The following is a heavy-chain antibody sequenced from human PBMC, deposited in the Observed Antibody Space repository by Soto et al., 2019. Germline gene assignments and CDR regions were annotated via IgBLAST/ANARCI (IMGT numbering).Heavy chain of an antibody. V-gene: IGHV3-33*01. CDR1: GFTFSSYG. Sequence: QVQLVESGGGVVQPGRSLRLSCAASGFTFSSYGMHWVRQAPGKGLEWVAVIWYDGSNKYYADSVKGRFTISRDNSKNTLYLKMNSLRAEDTAVYYCARPGRTLERAEWDYWGEGTLVTVSS. D-gene: IGHD3-3*01. CDR3: ARPGRTLERAEWDY. J-gene: IGHJ4*02. CDR2: IWYDGSNK.